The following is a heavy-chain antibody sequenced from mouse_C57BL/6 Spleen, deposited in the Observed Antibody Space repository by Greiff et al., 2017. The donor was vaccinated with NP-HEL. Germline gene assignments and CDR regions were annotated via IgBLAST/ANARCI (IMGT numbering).Heavy chain of an antibody. CDR3: TREADERYYAMDY. Sequence: EVKLQESGEGLVKPGGSLKLSCAASGFTFSSYAMSWVRQTPEKRLEWVAYISSGGDYIYYADTVKGRFTLSRDNARNTLYLQMSSLKSEDTAMYYCTREADERYYAMDYWGQGTSVTVSS. CDR2: ISSGGDYI. J-gene: IGHJ4*01. CDR1: GFTFSSYA. V-gene: IGHV5-9-1*02.